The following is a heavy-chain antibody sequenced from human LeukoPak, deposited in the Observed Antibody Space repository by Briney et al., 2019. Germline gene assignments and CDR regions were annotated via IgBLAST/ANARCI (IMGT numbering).Heavy chain of an antibody. J-gene: IGHJ4*02. CDR2: ISANGGST. V-gene: IGHV3-64*01. CDR3: ARDRRTSYSDTSGLDY. CDR1: GFTFNSFA. D-gene: IGHD3-22*01. Sequence: PGGSLRLSCAASGFTFNSFAMHWVRQAPGKGLQFVSAISANGGSTYYANSVKGRFTISRDNSKNTLCLQMGSLRPEDTAVYYCARDRRTSYSDTSGLDYWGQGTLVTVSS.